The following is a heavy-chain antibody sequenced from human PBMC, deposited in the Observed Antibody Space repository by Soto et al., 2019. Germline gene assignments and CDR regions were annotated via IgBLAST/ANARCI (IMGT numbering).Heavy chain of an antibody. D-gene: IGHD3-10*01. CDR2: ISYDGTNK. Sequence: GGSLRLSCAASGFTFSSYAMHWVRQAPGKGLEWVAVISYDGTNKYYADSVKGRFTISRDNSKNTLYLQMNSLRAEDTAVYYCARDLPEVHYYGMDVWGQGTTVTVSS. V-gene: IGHV3-30-3*01. CDR1: GFTFSSYA. CDR3: ARDLPEVHYYGMDV. J-gene: IGHJ6*02.